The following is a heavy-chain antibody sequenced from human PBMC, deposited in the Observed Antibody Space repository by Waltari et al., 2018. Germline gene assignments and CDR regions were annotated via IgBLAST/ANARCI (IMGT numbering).Heavy chain of an antibody. CDR3: ARRXXXXDSSGYYYEAFDI. CDR2: IYGGGRS. D-gene: IGHD3-22*01. J-gene: IGHJ3*02. CDR1: GGSITSSNYY. V-gene: IGHV4-39*01. Sequence: QLQLQESGPGLGKPSETLSLTCSVSGGSITSSNYYWVWIRQPPGKGLEGIGSIYGGGRSYYKSVLKSRVXXSVDTSKXQFSRRLTXXTXADTAVYYCARRXXXXDSSGYYYEAFDIWGQGTMVTVSS.